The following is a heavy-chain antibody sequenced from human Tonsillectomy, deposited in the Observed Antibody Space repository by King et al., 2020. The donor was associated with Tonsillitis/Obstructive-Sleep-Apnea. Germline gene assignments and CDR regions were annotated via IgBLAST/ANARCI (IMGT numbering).Heavy chain of an antibody. D-gene: IGHD4/OR15-4a*01. CDR2: IDPSDSYT. CDR1: GYSFTSYW. J-gene: IGHJ6*02. CDR3: VGADYYGMDF. V-gene: IGHV5-10-1*01. Sequence: LVQSGAEVKKPGESLRISCKGSGYSFTSYWINWVRQMPGKGLEWMGRIDPSDSYTNYSPSFQGHVTISTDKPISTAYLQWGSLKASDTAMYYCVGADYYGMDFWGQGTTVTVSS.